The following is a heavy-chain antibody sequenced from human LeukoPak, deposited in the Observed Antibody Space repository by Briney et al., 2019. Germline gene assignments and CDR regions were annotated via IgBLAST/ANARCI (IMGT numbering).Heavy chain of an antibody. J-gene: IGHJ5*02. CDR2: INHSGST. CDR1: GGSFSGYY. CDR3: ARLYNWNYFHRNNWFDP. V-gene: IGHV4-34*01. Sequence: PSETLSLTCAVYGGSFSGYYWSWIRQPPGKGLEWIGEINHSGSTNYNPSLKSRVTISVDTSKNQFSLKLSSVTAADTAVYYCARLYNWNYFHRNNWFDPWGQGTLVTVSS. D-gene: IGHD1-7*01.